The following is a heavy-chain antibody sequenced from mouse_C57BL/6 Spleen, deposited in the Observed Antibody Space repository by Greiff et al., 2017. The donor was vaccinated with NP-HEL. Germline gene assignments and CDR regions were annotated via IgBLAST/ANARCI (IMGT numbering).Heavy chain of an antibody. V-gene: IGHV1-50*01. J-gene: IGHJ2*01. D-gene: IGHD1-1*01. CDR1: GYTFTSYW. Sequence: QVQLQQPGAELVKPGASVKLSCKASGYTFTSYWMQWVKQRPGQGLEWIGEIDPSDSYTNYNQKFKGKATLTVDTSSSTAYMQLSSLTSEDSAVYYCARVHYYGSSSYYFDYWGQGTTLTVSS. CDR2: IDPSDSYT. CDR3: ARVHYYGSSSYYFDY.